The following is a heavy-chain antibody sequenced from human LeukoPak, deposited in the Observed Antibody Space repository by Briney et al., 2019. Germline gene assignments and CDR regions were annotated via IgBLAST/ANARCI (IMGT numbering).Heavy chain of an antibody. CDR1: GFTFSSYG. CDR2: IWYDGSNK. D-gene: IGHD1-26*01. Sequence: PGGSLRLSCAASGFTFSSYGMHWVRQAPGKGLEWVAVIWYDGSNKYYADSVKGRFTISRDNSKNTLYLQMNSLRAEDTAVYYCAKTREPPRGAFDIWGQGTMVTVSS. CDR3: AKTREPPRGAFDI. J-gene: IGHJ3*02. V-gene: IGHV3-33*06.